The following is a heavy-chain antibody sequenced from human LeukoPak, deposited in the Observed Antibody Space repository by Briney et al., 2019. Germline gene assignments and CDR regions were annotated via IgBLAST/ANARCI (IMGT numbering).Heavy chain of an antibody. D-gene: IGHD3-10*01. CDR2: INHSGST. J-gene: IGHJ5*02. CDR1: GGSFSGYY. V-gene: IGHV4-34*01. CDR3: ASLWFGELIGEWFDP. Sequence: PSETLSLTCAVYGGSFSGYYWSWIRQPPGKGLEWIGEINHSGSTNYNPSLKSRVTISVDTSKNQFSLKLSSVTAADTAVYYCASLWFGELIGEWFDPWGQGTLVTVSS.